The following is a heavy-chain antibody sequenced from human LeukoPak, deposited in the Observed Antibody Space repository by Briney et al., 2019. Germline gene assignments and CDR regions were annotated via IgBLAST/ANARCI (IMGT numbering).Heavy chain of an antibody. CDR1: GFTFSSYA. CDR2: ISGSGGST. D-gene: IGHD3-22*01. Sequence: PGGSLRLSCAASGFTFSSYAMSWVRQAPGKGLEWVSAISGSGGSTYYADSVKGRFTISRDNSKNTLYLQMNSLRAEDTAVYYCAKRGAYSSGYYGYFDYWGQGTLVTVSS. J-gene: IGHJ4*02. CDR3: AKRGAYSSGYYGYFDY. V-gene: IGHV3-23*01.